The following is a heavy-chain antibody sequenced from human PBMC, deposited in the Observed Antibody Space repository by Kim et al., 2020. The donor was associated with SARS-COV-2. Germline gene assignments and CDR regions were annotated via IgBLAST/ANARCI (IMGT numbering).Heavy chain of an antibody. D-gene: IGHD3-22*01. V-gene: IGHV3-21*01. CDR1: GFTFSSYS. Sequence: GGSLRLSCAASGFTFSSYSMNWVRQAPGKGLEWVSSISSSSSYIYYADSVKGRFTISRDNAKNSLYLQMNSLRAEDTTVYYCATYYYDSSGYYHYGGDAFDIWGQGTMVTVSS. J-gene: IGHJ3*02. CDR3: ATYYYDSSGYYHYGGDAFDI. CDR2: ISSSSSYI.